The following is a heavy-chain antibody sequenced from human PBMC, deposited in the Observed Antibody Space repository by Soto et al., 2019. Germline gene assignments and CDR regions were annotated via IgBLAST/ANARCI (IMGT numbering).Heavy chain of an antibody. Sequence: SETLSLTCAVSGGSISSGGYSWSWIRQPPGKGLEWIGYIYHSGSTYYNPSLKSRVTISVDRSKNQFSLKLSSVTAADTAVYYCARARDCSSPSCSRGDWFDPWGPGTLVTVSS. V-gene: IGHV4-30-2*01. CDR3: ARARDCSSPSCSRGDWFDP. J-gene: IGHJ5*02. CDR2: IYHSGST. D-gene: IGHD2-2*01. CDR1: GGSISSGGYS.